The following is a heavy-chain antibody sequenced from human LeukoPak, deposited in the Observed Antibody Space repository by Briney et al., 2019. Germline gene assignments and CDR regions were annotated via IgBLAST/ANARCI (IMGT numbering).Heavy chain of an antibody. CDR2: ITDSGGNT. D-gene: IGHD2-8*01. CDR1: GFTFSTYA. V-gene: IGHV3-23*01. Sequence: GGSLRLSCTASGFTFSTYAMSWVRQASGKGLEWVSAITDSGGNTYYAAPVKGRFTISRDNSKNTLYLQMNSLRAEDTAAYYCARAGHCTNGICYTADFDYWGQGTLVTVSS. CDR3: ARAGHCTNGICYTADFDY. J-gene: IGHJ4*02.